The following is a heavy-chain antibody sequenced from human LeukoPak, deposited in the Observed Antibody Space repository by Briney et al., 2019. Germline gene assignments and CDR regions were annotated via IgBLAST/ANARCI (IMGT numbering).Heavy chain of an antibody. CDR2: IYYSGST. CDR1: GGSISSYY. D-gene: IGHD4-17*01. J-gene: IGHJ4*02. CDR3: ARVKSVDYEFDY. Sequence: SETLSLTCTVSGGSISSYYWSWIRQPPGEGLEWIGYIYYSGSTTYNPSLKSRVTISVDTSKNQFSLRLSSVTAADTAMYYCARVKSVDYEFDYWGQGTLVTVPS. V-gene: IGHV4-59*01.